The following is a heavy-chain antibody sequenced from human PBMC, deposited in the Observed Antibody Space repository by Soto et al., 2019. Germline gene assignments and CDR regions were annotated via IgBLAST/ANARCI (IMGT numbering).Heavy chain of an antibody. D-gene: IGHD6-25*01. J-gene: IGHJ5*02. V-gene: IGHV4-39*01. Sequence: NPSETLSLTCSASGGSITSSSHFWGWVRQPPGKGLEWIGTIYFTGNTYYTPSLKSRLTMSIDTSKNEFSLRLNSVTAADTAGYYCAGQTFTIAAASYGRSNWFDPWGPGTLVTVSS. CDR2: IYFTGNT. CDR3: AGQTFTIAAASYGRSNWFDP. CDR1: GGSITSSSHF.